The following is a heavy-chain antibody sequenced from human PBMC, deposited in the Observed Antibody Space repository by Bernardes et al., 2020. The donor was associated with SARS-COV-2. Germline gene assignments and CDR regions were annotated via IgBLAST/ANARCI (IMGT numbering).Heavy chain of an antibody. CDR1: GFTFSNYA. CDR2: ISGRGTT. D-gene: IGHD3-22*01. V-gene: IGHV3-23*01. J-gene: IGHJ4*02. Sequence: GGSLRLSCAASGFTFSNYAMSWVRQAPGKGLEWVSAISGRGTTHYADSVRGRFTISGDNSKNTLYLQMNSLRAEDTAIYYCARDFYPDPSGYRSAQYFDYWGQGALVTVSS. CDR3: ARDFYPDPSGYRSAQYFDY.